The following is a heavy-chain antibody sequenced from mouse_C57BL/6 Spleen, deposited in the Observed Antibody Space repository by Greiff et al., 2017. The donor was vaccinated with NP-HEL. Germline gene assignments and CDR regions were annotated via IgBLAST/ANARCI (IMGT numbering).Heavy chain of an antibody. V-gene: IGHV3-6*01. Sequence: VQLQQSGPGLVKPSQSLSLTCSVTGYSITSGYYWNWIRQFPGNKLEWMGYISYDGSNNYNPSLKNRISITRDTSKNQLFLKLNSVTTEDTSTYYWARSGGLRPYYDCWGQGTTLTVSS. CDR3: ARSGGLRPYYDC. J-gene: IGHJ2*01. D-gene: IGHD2-4*01. CDR1: GYSITSGYY. CDR2: ISYDGSN.